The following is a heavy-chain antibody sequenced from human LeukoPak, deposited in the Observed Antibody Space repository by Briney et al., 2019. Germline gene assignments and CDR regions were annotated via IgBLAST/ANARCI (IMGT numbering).Heavy chain of an antibody. CDR3: TKDHGSYGSGSLLFDY. D-gene: IGHD3-10*01. Sequence: PGRSLRLSCAASGFTFSSYAMNWVRQAPGKGLEWVASVSGSGVSTYYADSVKGRFTISRDNSRNTLYLQMNSLRAEDTAAYYCTKDHGSYGSGSLLFDYWGQGTLVTVSS. CDR1: GFTFSSYA. V-gene: IGHV3-23*01. CDR2: VSGSGVST. J-gene: IGHJ4*02.